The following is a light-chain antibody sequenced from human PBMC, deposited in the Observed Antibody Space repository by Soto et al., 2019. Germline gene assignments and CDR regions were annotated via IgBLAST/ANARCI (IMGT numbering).Light chain of an antibody. V-gene: IGKV3-20*01. CDR2: GAF. J-gene: IGKJ4*01. CDR1: QSVYSSY. CDR3: QQYGNSLT. Sequence: EIVLTQSPGTLSLSPGERATLSCRASQSVYSSYLAWYQQKPGQAPRLLIFGAFTRATGIPDRFSGSGSGTDFTLTISRLEPEDFAVYYCQQYGNSLTFGGGTKVEIK.